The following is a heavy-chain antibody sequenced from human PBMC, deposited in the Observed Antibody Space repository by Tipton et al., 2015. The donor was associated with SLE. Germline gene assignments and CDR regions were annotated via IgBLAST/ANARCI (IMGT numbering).Heavy chain of an antibody. J-gene: IGHJ4*02. Sequence: TLSLTCTVSGVSISSGGYYWSWIRRHPGKGLEWIGYIYYSGITYYNPSLNSRITMSLDTSKNQLSLKMRSVTAADTAVYFCARGYCSDGVCYGFGFFDYWGQGNLVTVSS. D-gene: IGHD2-8*01. V-gene: IGHV4-31*03. CDR2: IYYSGIT. CDR1: GVSISSGGYY. CDR3: ARGYCSDGVCYGFGFFDY.